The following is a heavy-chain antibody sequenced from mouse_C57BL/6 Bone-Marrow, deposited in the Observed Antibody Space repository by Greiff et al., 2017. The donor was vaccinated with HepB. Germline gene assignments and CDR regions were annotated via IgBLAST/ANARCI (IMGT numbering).Heavy chain of an antibody. Sequence: QVQLQQSGPGLVQPSQSLSITCTVSGFSLTSYGVHWVRQSPGKGLEWLGVIWSGGSTDYNAAFISRLSISKDNSKSQVFFKMNSLQADDTAIYYCARKGITTVVAKPSYWYFDVWGTGTTVTVSS. CDR1: GFSLTSYG. CDR2: IWSGGST. CDR3: ARKGITTVVAKPSYWYFDV. V-gene: IGHV2-2*01. J-gene: IGHJ1*03. D-gene: IGHD1-1*01.